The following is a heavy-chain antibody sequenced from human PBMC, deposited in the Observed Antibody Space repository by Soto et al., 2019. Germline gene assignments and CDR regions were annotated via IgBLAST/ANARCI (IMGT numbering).Heavy chain of an antibody. D-gene: IGHD3-10*01. CDR2: IDPSSGDT. J-gene: IGHJ4*02. CDR3: AGASGSYYKPFHH. V-gene: IGHV1-2*04. Sequence: GASVKVSCKASGYSFTDFYIYWVRQAPGQGLEWMGWIDPSSGDTNYAQKFQDSVTMTRDTSISTAFLELTSLRSDDSAIYYCAGASGSYYKPFHHWGQGTLVTVSS. CDR1: GYSFTDFY.